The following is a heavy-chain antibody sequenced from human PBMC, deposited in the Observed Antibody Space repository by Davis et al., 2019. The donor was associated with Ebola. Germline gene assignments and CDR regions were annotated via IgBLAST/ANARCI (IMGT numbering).Heavy chain of an antibody. CDR2: IKQDGSEK. J-gene: IGHJ4*02. V-gene: IGHV3-7*01. CDR3: ARVRSFDY. Sequence: GESLKISCAASGFTFSSYWMSWVRQVPGKGLEWVANIKQDGSEKYYVDSVKGRFTISRDNAKNSLYLQMNSLRAEDTAVYYCARVRSFDYWGQGTLVTVSS. CDR1: GFTFSSYW.